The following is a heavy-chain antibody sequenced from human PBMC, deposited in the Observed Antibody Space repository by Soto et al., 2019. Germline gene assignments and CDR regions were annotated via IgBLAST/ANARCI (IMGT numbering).Heavy chain of an antibody. CDR3: ARIASSGRGWDV. D-gene: IGHD3-10*01. CDR2: IKQDGSEE. Sequence: EVQLVESGGGLVQPGESLRLSCVDSGFTISSYWMSWVRQAPVKGLEWVGNIKQDGSEENYVDSVKGRFTISRDNAKNSMYLQMNSLRAEDTAVYYCARIASSGRGWDVWGQGTTVVVSS. J-gene: IGHJ6*02. CDR1: GFTISSYW. V-gene: IGHV3-7*01.